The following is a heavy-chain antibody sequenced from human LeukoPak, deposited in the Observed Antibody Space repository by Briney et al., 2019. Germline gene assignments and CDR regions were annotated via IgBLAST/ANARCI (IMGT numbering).Heavy chain of an antibody. CDR1: GLTFSTYS. J-gene: IGHJ4*02. Sequence: GGSLRLSCAASGLTFSTYSMNWVRQAPGQGLQWVSSISSSSKYIYYADSVKGRFTISRDNAKNSPYLQMNSLRPEDSAVYYCVPRYCSSTSCEDYWGQGTLVTVSS. D-gene: IGHD2-2*01. CDR3: VPRYCSSTSCEDY. CDR2: ISSSSKYI. V-gene: IGHV3-21*06.